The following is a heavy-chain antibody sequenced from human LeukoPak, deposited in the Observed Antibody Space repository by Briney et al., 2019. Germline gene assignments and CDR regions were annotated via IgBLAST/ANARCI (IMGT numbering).Heavy chain of an antibody. J-gene: IGHJ4*02. CDR3: ARGSLQGELPPLGY. D-gene: IGHD1-26*01. V-gene: IGHV1-69*13. CDR1: GGTFSSYA. CDR2: IIPIFGTA. Sequence: ASAKVSCKASGGTFSSYAISWVRQAPGQGLEWMGGIIPIFGTANYAQKFQGRVTITADESTSTAYMELSSLRSEDTAVYYCARGSLQGELPPLGYWGQGTLVTVSS.